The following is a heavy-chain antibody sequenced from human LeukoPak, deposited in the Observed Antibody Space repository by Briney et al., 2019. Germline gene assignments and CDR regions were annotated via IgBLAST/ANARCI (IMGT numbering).Heavy chain of an antibody. D-gene: IGHD1-26*01. CDR2: ISGSGGDT. Sequence: GGSLRLACAASGSSFSTSAMTWVRQTPGGWLECVSAISGSGGDTVYTDSVKGRFAISRDNSKNTLWLQMNSLRAEDTAIYYCTKGGSYAPLDYWGQGTLVTVSS. V-gene: IGHV3-23*01. J-gene: IGHJ4*02. CDR1: GSSFSTSA. CDR3: TKGGSYAPLDY.